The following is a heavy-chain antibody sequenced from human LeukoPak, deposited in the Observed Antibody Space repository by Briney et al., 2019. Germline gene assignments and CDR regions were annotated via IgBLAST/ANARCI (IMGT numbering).Heavy chain of an antibody. CDR3: ARDLYSSRTNDAFVI. V-gene: IGHV4-34*01. J-gene: IGHJ3*02. CDR1: RGSFSGYY. D-gene: IGHD6-13*01. Sequence: SETLSLTCGVYRGSFSGYYWSWIRQSPGKGLEWIGQINHNGSTNYTPSLKSRVTISIDTSKNQFSLNLSSVTAADTAVYYCARDLYSSRTNDAFVIWGQGTMVTVSS. CDR2: INHNGST.